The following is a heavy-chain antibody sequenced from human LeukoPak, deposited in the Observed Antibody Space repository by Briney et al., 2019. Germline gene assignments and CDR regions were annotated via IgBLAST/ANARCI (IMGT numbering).Heavy chain of an antibody. V-gene: IGHV3-7*01. J-gene: IGHJ4*02. D-gene: IGHD3-10*01. CDR3: ARGGLSAGFDY. CDR1: GFTLGTSW. Sequence: GGSLRLSCVASGFTLGTSWMTWVRQAPGKGLEWVANINRDGSQIDYLDSVKGRFTISRDSANNALYLQMNSLRAEDTAIYYCARGGLSAGFDYWGQGTLVTVSS. CDR2: INRDGSQI.